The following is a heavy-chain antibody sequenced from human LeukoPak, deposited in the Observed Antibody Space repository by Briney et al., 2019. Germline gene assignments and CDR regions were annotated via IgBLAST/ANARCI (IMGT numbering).Heavy chain of an antibody. Sequence: GASVKVSCKASGYTFISYGISWVRQAPGQGLEWMGWSSAYNGNTNYAQKLQGRVTMTTDTSTSTAYMELRSLRSDDTAVYCCARDGLAYCSSTSCYSTIGYWGQGTLVTVSS. D-gene: IGHD2-2*01. CDR1: GYTFISYG. CDR3: ARDGLAYCSSTSCYSTIGY. J-gene: IGHJ4*02. V-gene: IGHV1-18*01. CDR2: SSAYNGNT.